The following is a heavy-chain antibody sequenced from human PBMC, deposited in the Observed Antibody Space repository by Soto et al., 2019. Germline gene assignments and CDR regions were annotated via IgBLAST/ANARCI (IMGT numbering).Heavy chain of an antibody. Sequence: SVKVSCKASGGTFSSYAISWVRQAPGQGLEWMGGVIPIFGTANYAQKFQGRVTITADESTSTAYMELSSLRSEDTAVYYCARDFYSGSYSGDDAFDIWGQGTMVTVSS. D-gene: IGHD1-26*01. CDR3: ARDFYSGSYSGDDAFDI. V-gene: IGHV1-69*13. CDR2: VIPIFGTA. J-gene: IGHJ3*02. CDR1: GGTFSSYA.